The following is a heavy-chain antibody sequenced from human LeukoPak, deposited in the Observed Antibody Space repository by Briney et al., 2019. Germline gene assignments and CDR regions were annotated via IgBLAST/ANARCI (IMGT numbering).Heavy chain of an antibody. V-gene: IGHV1-18*01. CDR3: ARDQPARIWFGELLGHLDY. Sequence: GASVKVSCKASGYTFTNYDIDWVRQATGQGLEWMGWISAYNGNTNYAQKLQGRVTMTTDTSTSTAYMELRSLRSDDTAVYYCARDQPARIWFGELLGHLDYWGQGALVTVSS. CDR1: GYTFTNYD. D-gene: IGHD3-10*01. CDR2: ISAYNGNT. J-gene: IGHJ4*02.